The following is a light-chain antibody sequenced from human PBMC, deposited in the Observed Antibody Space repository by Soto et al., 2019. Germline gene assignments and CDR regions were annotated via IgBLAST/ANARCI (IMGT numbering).Light chain of an antibody. CDR1: SPDFG. J-gene: IGLJ2*01. CDR2: AVS. CDR3: SSYSSTTPL. V-gene: IGLV2-14*01. Sequence: QSVLTQPASVSGSPGQSITISCSGISPDFGVSWYQHFPGKAPKLLIFAVSNRPSGVSTRFSGSKSGNMAFLTISGLQSEDEGLYHCSSYSSTTPLFGGGTKLTVL.